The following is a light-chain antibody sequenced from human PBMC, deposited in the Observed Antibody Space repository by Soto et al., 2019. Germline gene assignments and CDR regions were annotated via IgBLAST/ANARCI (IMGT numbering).Light chain of an antibody. Sequence: EVVMTQSPATLSVSPGERATLSCRASQNVNANLAWYQQKPGQAPRLLIHGASTRATGIAARFSGSGFGTRFILAFSSLQSEDFAVYDCQQYNTWLWTVGQGTKVEGK. CDR1: QNVNAN. V-gene: IGKV3-15*01. CDR2: GAS. CDR3: QQYNTWLWT. J-gene: IGKJ1*01.